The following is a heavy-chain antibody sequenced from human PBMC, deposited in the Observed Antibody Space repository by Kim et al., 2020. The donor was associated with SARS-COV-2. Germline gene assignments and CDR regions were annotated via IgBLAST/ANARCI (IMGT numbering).Heavy chain of an antibody. J-gene: IGHJ4*02. Sequence: GGSLRLSCAASGITFSSYAMSWVRQAPGKGLEWVSAISGSGGSTYYADSLKGRFTVSRDNSKNTLYLQMNSLRAEDTAVYYCALRNSGWYSDYWGQGTLLTVSS. CDR1: GITFSSYA. CDR2: ISGSGGST. CDR3: ALRNSGWYSDY. D-gene: IGHD5-12*01. V-gene: IGHV3-23*01.